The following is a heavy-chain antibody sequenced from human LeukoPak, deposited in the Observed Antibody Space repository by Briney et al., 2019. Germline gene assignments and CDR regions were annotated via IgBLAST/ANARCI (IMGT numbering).Heavy chain of an antibody. V-gene: IGHV3-21*01. CDR2: ISSSSTYI. CDR1: GFTLSSSS. Sequence: GGSLRLTCAASGFTLSSSSMNCVRQAPGKGLEWVSSISSSSTYIYYADSVKGRFTISRDNAKNSLYLQMNSLRAEDTGVYYCARCYSTGWSLWGQGTVVTVSS. J-gene: IGHJ3*01. D-gene: IGHD6-19*01. CDR3: ARCYSTGWSL.